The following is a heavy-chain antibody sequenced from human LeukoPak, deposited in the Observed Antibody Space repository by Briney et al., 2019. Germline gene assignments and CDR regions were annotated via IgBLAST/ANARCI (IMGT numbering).Heavy chain of an antibody. J-gene: IGHJ6*02. Sequence: PGGSLILSCAASGFTFSNAWMSWVRQPPGKGLEWIGEINHSGSTNYNPSLKSRVTISVDTSKNQFSLKLSSVTAADTAVYYCARVRNDFWSDPYGMDVWGQGTTVTVSS. CDR3: ARVRNDFWSDPYGMDV. CDR2: INHSGST. D-gene: IGHD3-3*01. CDR1: GFTFSNAW. V-gene: IGHV4-34*01.